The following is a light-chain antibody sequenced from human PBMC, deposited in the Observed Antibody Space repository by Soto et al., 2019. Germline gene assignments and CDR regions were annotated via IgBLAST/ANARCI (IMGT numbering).Light chain of an antibody. CDR1: SSDVGGSNF. J-gene: IGLJ1*01. V-gene: IGLV2-14*03. CDR2: DVA. Sequence: QSVLTQPASVSDSPGQSITISCTGTSSDVGGSNFVSWYQQHPGKPPKLIIYDVANRPSGVSNRFSGSKSGSTASLIISRLQTEDEAVYFCSSYTTSSPFIFGTGTKVTVL. CDR3: SSYTTSSPFI.